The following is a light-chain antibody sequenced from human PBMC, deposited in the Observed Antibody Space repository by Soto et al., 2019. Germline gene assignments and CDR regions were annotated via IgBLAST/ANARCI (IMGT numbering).Light chain of an antibody. CDR2: GAS. V-gene: IGKV3-20*01. CDR3: QQYGSSPGT. CDR1: QSVSGSY. J-gene: IGKJ1*01. Sequence: EIVLPQSPGTLSLSPGERATLSCRASQSVSGSYLAWYQQKPGQAPRLLIYGASSRATGIPDRFSGSGSGTDFTLTISRLEPEDFAVYYCQQYGSSPGTFGQGTKVEIK.